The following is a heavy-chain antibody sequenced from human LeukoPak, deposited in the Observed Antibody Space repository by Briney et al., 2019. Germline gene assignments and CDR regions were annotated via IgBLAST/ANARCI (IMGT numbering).Heavy chain of an antibody. CDR1: GGSISSYY. CDR2: IYYSGST. CDR3: ARQAYYGSGSFCDY. Sequence: SETLSLTCTVSGGSISSYYWSWIRQPPGKGLEWIGHIYYSGSTNYNPSLKSRVTISLDTSKNQFSLKLSSVTAADTAVYYCARQAYYGSGSFCDYWGQGTLVTVSS. V-gene: IGHV4-59*08. D-gene: IGHD3-10*01. J-gene: IGHJ4*02.